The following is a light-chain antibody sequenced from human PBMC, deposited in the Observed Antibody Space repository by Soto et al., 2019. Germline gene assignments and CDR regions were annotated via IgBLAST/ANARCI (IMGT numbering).Light chain of an antibody. V-gene: IGKV2-28*01. CDR1: QSLLHSGGHNF. CDR2: LGS. J-gene: IGKJ4*01. CDR3: MQTLQTPLT. Sequence: DIVMTQSPVSLPVTPGEPASISCRASQSLLHSGGHNFLDWYLQKPGQSPQVLIYLGSNRASGVPDRLSGSGSGADFTLEISRVEAEDVGVYYCMQTLQTPLTFGGGTKVEIK.